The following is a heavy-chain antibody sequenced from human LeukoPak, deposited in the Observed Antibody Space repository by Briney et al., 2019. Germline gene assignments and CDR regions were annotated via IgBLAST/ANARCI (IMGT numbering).Heavy chain of an antibody. J-gene: IGHJ4*02. V-gene: IGHV4-30-4*01. D-gene: IGHD3-22*01. CDR1: GGSISRGVYY. CDR3: ARHHYHSSGLLFDY. CDR2: IYDSGST. Sequence: SEPLSLTCTVSGGSISRGVYYWSWIRQPPGKGLEWIGYIYDSGSTYYNPSLKSRVTISVDTSKNQFSLKVSSVTAADTAVYYCARHHYHSSGLLFDYWGQGTLVTVSS.